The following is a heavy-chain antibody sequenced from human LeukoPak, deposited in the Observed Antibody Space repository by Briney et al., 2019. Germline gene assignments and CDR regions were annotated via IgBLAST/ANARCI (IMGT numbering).Heavy chain of an antibody. J-gene: IGHJ6*02. Sequence: PAGGSLRLSCAASGFSVRGNYMSGVREAPGKRLEWVSGIYSGGSTYSADSVKGRFTISRDNSTNPLYLQMNSLRAEDTAVYYCARERGTTVTTIYYYGMDVWGQGTTVTVSS. CDR1: GFSVRGNY. D-gene: IGHD4-17*01. V-gene: IGHV3-66*01. CDR2: IYSGGST. CDR3: ARERGTTVTTIYYYGMDV.